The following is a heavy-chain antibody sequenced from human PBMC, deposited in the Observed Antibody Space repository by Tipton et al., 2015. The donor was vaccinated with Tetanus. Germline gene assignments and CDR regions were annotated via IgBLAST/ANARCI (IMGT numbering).Heavy chain of an antibody. CDR1: GFTFSGYT. Sequence: SLRLSCAASGFTFSGYTINWVRQAPGKGLEWVSSISSSSSYIYYADSVKGRFTISRDNAKNSLYLQMNSLRAEDTAVYYCAREADCSGGSCFSGAFDNWGQGTQVTVSS. D-gene: IGHD2-15*01. V-gene: IGHV3-21*01. CDR2: ISSSSSYI. J-gene: IGHJ4*02. CDR3: AREADCSGGSCFSGAFDN.